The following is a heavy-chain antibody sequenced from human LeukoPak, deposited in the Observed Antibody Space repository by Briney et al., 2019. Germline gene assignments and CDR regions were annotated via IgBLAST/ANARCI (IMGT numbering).Heavy chain of an antibody. D-gene: IGHD2/OR15-2a*01. V-gene: IGHV4-30-4*07. CDR1: GDAINSGGYF. CDR2: FANTAFA. CDR3: ARVRGSTFYIHY. J-gene: IGHJ4*02. Sequence: PSETLSLTCAVSGDAINSGGYFWPWVRQPPGKGLECIGYFANTAFAYYNPSLKNRVIMSLDTSKNQFSLRLNSVTAADTAVYYCARVRGSTFYIHYWGRGTLVTVSS.